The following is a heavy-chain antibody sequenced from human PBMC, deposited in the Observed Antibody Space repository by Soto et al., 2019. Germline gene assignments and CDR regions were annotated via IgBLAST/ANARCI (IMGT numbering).Heavy chain of an antibody. V-gene: IGHV3-9*01. J-gene: IGHJ6*02. CDR1: GFTFDDYA. Sequence: PGGSLRLSCAASGFTFDDYAMHWVRQAPGKGLEWVSGISWNSGSIGYADSVKGRFTISRDNAKNSLYLQMNSLRAEDTALYYCAKPNYYYYGMDVWGQGTTVTVSS. CDR3: AKPNYYYYGMDV. CDR2: ISWNSGSI.